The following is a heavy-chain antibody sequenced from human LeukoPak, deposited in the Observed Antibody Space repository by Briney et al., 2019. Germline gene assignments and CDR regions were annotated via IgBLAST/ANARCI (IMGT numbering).Heavy chain of an antibody. J-gene: IGHJ3*02. Sequence: ASVKVSCKASGYTFTSYDINWVRQAPGQGLEWMGWISAYNGNTNYAQKLQGRVTMTTDTSTSTAYMELRSLRSDDTAVYYCARNLYDILTGYYPYAFDIWGQGTMVTVSS. CDR3: ARNLYDILTGYYPYAFDI. V-gene: IGHV1-18*01. CDR1: GYTFTSYD. D-gene: IGHD3-9*01. CDR2: ISAYNGNT.